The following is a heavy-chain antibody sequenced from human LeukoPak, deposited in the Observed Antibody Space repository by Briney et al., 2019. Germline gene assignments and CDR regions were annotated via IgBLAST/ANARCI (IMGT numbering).Heavy chain of an antibody. V-gene: IGHV3-23*01. CDR3: AKEADRSVAGTFFTNY. J-gene: IGHJ4*02. CDR2: ISGGGDFT. D-gene: IGHD6-19*01. Sequence: GGSLRLSCAASGFTSRSFAMNWVRQAPGKGLECVSAISGGGDFTKYADSVKGRFTISRDNSKNTLYLQMNSLRAEDTAVYYCAKEADRSVAGTFFTNYWGQGTLVTVSS. CDR1: GFTSRSFA.